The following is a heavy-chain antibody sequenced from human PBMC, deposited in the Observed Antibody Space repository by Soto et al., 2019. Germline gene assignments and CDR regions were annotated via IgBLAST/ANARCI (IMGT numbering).Heavy chain of an antibody. V-gene: IGHV3-30-3*01. Sequence: GGSLRLSYAASECTCGSYAMHWVRQAPGKGLEWVAVISYDGSNKYYADSVKGRFTISRDNSKNTLYLQMNSLRAEDTAVYYCARAYEGDYFDYWGQGTLVTVSS. CDR1: ECTCGSYA. CDR2: ISYDGSNK. D-gene: IGHD3-16*01. J-gene: IGHJ4*02. CDR3: ARAYEGDYFDY.